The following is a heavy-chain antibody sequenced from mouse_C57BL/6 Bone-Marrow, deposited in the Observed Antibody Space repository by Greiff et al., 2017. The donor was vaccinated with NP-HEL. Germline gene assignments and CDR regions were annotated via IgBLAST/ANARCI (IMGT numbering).Heavy chain of an antibody. CDR2: IDPENGDT. V-gene: IGHV14-4*01. J-gene: IGHJ2*01. Sequence: EVQGVESGAELVRPGASVKLSCTASGFNIKDDYMHWVKQRPEQGLEWIGWIDPENGDTEYASKFQGKATLTADTSSNTAYLQLSSLTSEDTAVYYCSLYYYGSSWDYFDYWGQGTTLTVSS. CDR1: GFNIKDDY. CDR3: SLYYYGSSWDYFDY. D-gene: IGHD1-1*01.